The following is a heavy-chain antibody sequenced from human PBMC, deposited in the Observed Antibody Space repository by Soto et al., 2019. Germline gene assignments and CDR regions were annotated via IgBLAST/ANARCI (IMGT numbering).Heavy chain of an antibody. D-gene: IGHD3-16*01. Sequence: SETLSLTCTVSGGSISGYYWSWIRQPPEKGLEWIGHIYYSGSTSYNPSLKSRVTMSLDTSKRQFSLRLTSVTAADTAMYFCARADDLITIRGVMANAFDVWGQGTKVTVSS. J-gene: IGHJ3*01. V-gene: IGHV4-59*01. CDR3: ARADDLITIRGVMANAFDV. CDR1: GGSISGYY. CDR2: IYYSGST.